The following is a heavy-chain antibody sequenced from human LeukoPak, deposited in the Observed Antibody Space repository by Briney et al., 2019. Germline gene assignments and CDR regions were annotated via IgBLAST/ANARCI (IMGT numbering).Heavy chain of an antibody. CDR1: GFTFGDYV. CDR3: VRDRLLSKSGTGM. CDR2: ISSGSSYI. D-gene: IGHD1-14*01. V-gene: IGHV3-21*01. J-gene: IGHJ4*02. Sequence: GGSLRLSCAASGFTFGDYVMTWVRQAPGKGLEWVSTISSGSSYIRYAESVKDRFTISRDNAKNSLYLQMNSLRVEDTAVYYCVRDRLLSKSGTGMWGQGTLVTVSS.